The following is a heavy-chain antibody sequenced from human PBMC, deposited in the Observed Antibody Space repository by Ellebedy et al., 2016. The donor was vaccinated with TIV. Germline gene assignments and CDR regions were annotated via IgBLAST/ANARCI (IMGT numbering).Heavy chain of an antibody. V-gene: IGHV3-53*01. CDR1: GFTVSTSY. CDR3: TRDGGRDCGGDCPFDY. CDR2: IYGGGGT. D-gene: IGHD2-21*02. Sequence: GESLKISCAASGFTVSTSYMSWVRQAPGKGLEWVSVIYGGGGTYYADSVKGRFTISRDNSKNTRYLQMNSLRADDTAVYFCTRDGGRDCGGDCPFDYWGQGTLVTVSS. J-gene: IGHJ4*02.